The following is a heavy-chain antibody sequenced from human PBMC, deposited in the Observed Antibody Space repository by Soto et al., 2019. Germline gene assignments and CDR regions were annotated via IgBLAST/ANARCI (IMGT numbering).Heavy chain of an antibody. CDR1: GFTFSSYT. J-gene: IGHJ3*01. CDR3: ARGPYDFWSGYIADAFDV. D-gene: IGHD3-3*01. Sequence: QVQLVESGGSVVQPGRSLRLSCAASGFTFSSYTLHWVRQAPGKGLEWVALISYDGSNKYYADSVKGRFTISRDNSKNTLYLQMNGLRPEDTALFYCARGPYDFWSGYIADAFDVWGQGTMVTVSS. V-gene: IGHV3-30-3*01. CDR2: ISYDGSNK.